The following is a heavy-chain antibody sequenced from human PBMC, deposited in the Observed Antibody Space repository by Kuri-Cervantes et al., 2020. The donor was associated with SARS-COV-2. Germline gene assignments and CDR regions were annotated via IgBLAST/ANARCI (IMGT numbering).Heavy chain of an antibody. CDR3: ARPLPLGKLTMIVVVITGGGYFDY. J-gene: IGHJ4*02. CDR1: GGSISSSSYY. CDR2: IYYSGST. Sequence: ESLKISCTVSGGSISSSSYYWGWIRQPPGKGLEWIGSIYYSGSTYYNPSLKSRVTISVDTSKNQFSLKLSSVTAADTAVYYCARPLPLGKLTMIVVVITGGGYFDYWGQGTLVTVSS. D-gene: IGHD3-22*01. V-gene: IGHV4-39*01.